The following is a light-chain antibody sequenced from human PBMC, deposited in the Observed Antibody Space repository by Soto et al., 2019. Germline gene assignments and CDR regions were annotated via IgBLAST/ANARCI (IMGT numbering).Light chain of an antibody. CDR2: DVS. CDR3: SSSTSNSTPLV. CDR1: SSDVGDYNY. J-gene: IGLJ1*01. V-gene: IGLV2-14*01. Sequence: QTVVTQPASVSGAPGQSTTISCAGTSSDVGDYNYVSWYQQHPGKAPKLMIYDVSNRPSGVSNRFSGSKSGNTASLTISGLQAEDEADYYCSSSTSNSTPLVFGTGTKLTVL.